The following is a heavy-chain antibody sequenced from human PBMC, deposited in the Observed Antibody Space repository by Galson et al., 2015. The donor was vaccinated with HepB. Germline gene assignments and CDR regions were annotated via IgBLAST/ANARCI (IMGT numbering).Heavy chain of an antibody. D-gene: IGHD3-22*01. CDR3: ARERGIVVVTTGAFDI. J-gene: IGHJ3*02. V-gene: IGHV3-11*05. CDR1: GFTFSDYY. CDR2: ISSSSSYT. Sequence: SLRLSCAASGFTFSDYYMRWIRQAPGKGLEWVSYISSSSSYTNYADSVKGRFTISRDNAKNSLYVQMNSLRAEDTAVYYCARERGIVVVTTGAFDIWGQGTMVTVSS.